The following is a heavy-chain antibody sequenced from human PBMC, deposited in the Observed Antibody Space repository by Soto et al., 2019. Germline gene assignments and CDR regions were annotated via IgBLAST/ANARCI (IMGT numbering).Heavy chain of an antibody. Sequence: ASVKVSCKASGGTFSSYAISWVRQAPGQGLEWMGGIIPIFGTANYAQKFQGRVTITADESTSTAYMELSSLRSEDTAVYYCARGRGSYNDFDYWGQGTLVTVSS. CDR2: IIPIFGTA. CDR3: ARGRGSYNDFDY. CDR1: GGTFSSYA. J-gene: IGHJ4*02. V-gene: IGHV1-69*13. D-gene: IGHD1-26*01.